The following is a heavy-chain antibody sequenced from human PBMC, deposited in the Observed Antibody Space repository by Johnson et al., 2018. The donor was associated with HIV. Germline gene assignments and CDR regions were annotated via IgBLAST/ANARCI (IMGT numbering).Heavy chain of an antibody. J-gene: IGHJ3*02. CDR2: VKSKTDGGTM. CDR1: GFTVSSNY. D-gene: IGHD3-22*01. Sequence: VQLVESGGGLIQPGGSLRLSCAASGFTVSSNYMSWVRQAPGKGLEWIGRVKSKTDGGTMDYAAPVKGRFTMSRDDSKNTLFLQMNSLKTEDTAIYYCVTGRGYYDSSGYSRPFDIWGQGTMVTVSS. CDR3: VTGRGYYDSSGYSRPFDI. V-gene: IGHV3-15*01.